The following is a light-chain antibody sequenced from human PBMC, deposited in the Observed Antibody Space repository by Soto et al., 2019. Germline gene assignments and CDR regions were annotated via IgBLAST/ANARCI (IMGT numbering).Light chain of an antibody. Sequence: QSALTQPASVSGSPGQSITISCTGTSSDVGGYNYVSWYQLHPDNAPKVIIYDVSNRPSGVSNRFSGSKSGNTASLTISGVQAEDEADYYCSSYTSSSTLFVFGTGTKLTVL. CDR3: SSYTSSSTLFV. J-gene: IGLJ1*01. CDR2: DVS. V-gene: IGLV2-14*03. CDR1: SSDVGGYNY.